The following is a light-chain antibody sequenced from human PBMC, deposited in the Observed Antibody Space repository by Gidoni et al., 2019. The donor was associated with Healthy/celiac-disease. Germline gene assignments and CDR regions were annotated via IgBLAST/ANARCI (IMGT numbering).Light chain of an antibody. CDR3: QQYNNWPPTWT. Sequence: DIVMTQSPATLSVSPGERATLSCRASQSVSSNLAWYQQKPGQAPRLLIYGASTRATGIPARFSGSGSGTEFTLTISSLQSEDFAFYYCQQYNNWPPTWTFGQGTKVEIK. CDR1: QSVSSN. J-gene: IGKJ1*01. CDR2: GAS. V-gene: IGKV3-15*01.